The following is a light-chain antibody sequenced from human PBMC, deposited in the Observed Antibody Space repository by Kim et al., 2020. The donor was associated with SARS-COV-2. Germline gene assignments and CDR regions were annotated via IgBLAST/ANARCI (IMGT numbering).Light chain of an antibody. CDR1: SSDVGGYNY. Sequence: QSINITCTGTSSDVGGYNYVYWYQQHPGKAPKLMIYDVSNRPSGVSTRVSGSKSGNTASLTISGLQAEDEADYYCSSYTSSSTLVVFGGGTQLTVL. J-gene: IGLJ2*01. CDR3: SSYTSSSTLVV. V-gene: IGLV2-14*03. CDR2: DVS.